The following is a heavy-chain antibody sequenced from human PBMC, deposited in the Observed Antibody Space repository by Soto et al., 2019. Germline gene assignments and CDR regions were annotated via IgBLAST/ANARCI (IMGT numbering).Heavy chain of an antibody. CDR2: ISNSGST. CDR3: ARRTNYYPGSFDY. D-gene: IGHD1-26*01. CDR1: GGSISSGGYS. Sequence: SETLSLTCAVSGGSISSGGYSWSWIRQPPGKGLEWIGYISNSGSTNYSPSLKSRVTISVDTSKNQFSLKLSSVTAADTAMYYCARRTNYYPGSFDYWGQGTPVTVSS. V-gene: IGHV4-61*08. J-gene: IGHJ4*02.